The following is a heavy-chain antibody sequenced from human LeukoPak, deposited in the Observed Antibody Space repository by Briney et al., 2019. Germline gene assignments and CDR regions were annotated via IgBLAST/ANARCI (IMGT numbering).Heavy chain of an antibody. CDR3: ARGVGATGYNWFDP. J-gene: IGHJ5*02. D-gene: IGHD1-26*01. CDR1: GYTFTSYA. Sequence: ASVKVSCKASGYTFTSYAMNWVRQAPGQGLEWMGWINTNTGNPTYAQGFTGRFVFSLDTSVSTAYLQISSLKAEDTAVYYCARGVGATGYNWFDPWGQGTLVTVSS. CDR2: INTNTGNP. V-gene: IGHV7-4-1*02.